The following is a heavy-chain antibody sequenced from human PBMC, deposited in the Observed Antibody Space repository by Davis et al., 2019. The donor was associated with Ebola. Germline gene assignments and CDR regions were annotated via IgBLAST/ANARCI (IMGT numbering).Heavy chain of an antibody. V-gene: IGHV3-15*01. J-gene: IGHJ4*02. CDR1: GFTFSNAW. CDR3: TPLLSY. Sequence: SLKIPFAASGFTFSNAWMSRVRQAPGKGLEWVGRIKSKTDGGTTDYAAPVKGRFTISRDDSKNTLYLQMNSLKTEDTAVYYCTPLLSYWGQGTLVTVSS. D-gene: IGHD2-15*01. CDR2: IKSKTDGGTT.